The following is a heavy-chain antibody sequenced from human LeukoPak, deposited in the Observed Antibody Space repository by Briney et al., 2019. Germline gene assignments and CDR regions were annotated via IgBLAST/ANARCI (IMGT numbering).Heavy chain of an antibody. Sequence: KTSETLSLTCIISGGSVSDYYWSWIRQSPGKGLEWIGYIYHTGSTSYSPSLKSRVTISADTSQNQFSLKLSSVTAADTAVYYCAREGVTMIVVEYFDYWGQGTLVTVSS. D-gene: IGHD3-22*01. CDR2: IYHTGST. V-gene: IGHV4-59*02. CDR1: GGSVSDYY. J-gene: IGHJ4*02. CDR3: AREGVTMIVVEYFDY.